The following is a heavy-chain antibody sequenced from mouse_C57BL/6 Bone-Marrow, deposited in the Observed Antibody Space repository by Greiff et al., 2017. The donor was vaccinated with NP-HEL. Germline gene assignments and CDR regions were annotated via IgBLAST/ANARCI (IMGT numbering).Heavy chain of an antibody. Sequence: VQLQQPGAELVKPGASVKLSCKASGYTFTSYWMHWVKQRPGQGLEWIRMIHPNSGSTNYNEKFKSKATLTVDKSSSTAYMQLSSLTSEDSAVYYCATYSNWFAYWGQGTLVTVSA. D-gene: IGHD2-5*01. CDR1: GYTFTSYW. V-gene: IGHV1-64*01. J-gene: IGHJ3*01. CDR3: ATYSNWFAY. CDR2: IHPNSGST.